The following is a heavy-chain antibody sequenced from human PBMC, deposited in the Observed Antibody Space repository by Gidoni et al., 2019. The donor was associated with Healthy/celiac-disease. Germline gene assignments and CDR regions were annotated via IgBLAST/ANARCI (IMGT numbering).Heavy chain of an antibody. D-gene: IGHD4-4*01. Sequence: QVQLVESGGGVVQPGRSLRLSCAASGFTFSSYGMHWVRQAPGKGLEWVAVIWYDGSNKYYADSVKGRFTISRDNSKNTLYLQMNSLRAEDTAVYYCAPLHSNDYFDYWGQGTLVTVSS. J-gene: IGHJ4*02. CDR3: APLHSNDYFDY. CDR1: GFTFSSYG. CDR2: IWYDGSNK. V-gene: IGHV3-33*01.